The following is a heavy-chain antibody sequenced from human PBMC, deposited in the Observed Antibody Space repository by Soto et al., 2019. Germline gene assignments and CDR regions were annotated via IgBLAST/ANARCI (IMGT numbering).Heavy chain of an antibody. J-gene: IGHJ3*02. Sequence: QVQLVESGGGLVKPGGSLRLSCAASGFTFSDYYMSWIRQAPGKGLEWVSYISSSSSYTNYADSVKGRFTISRDNIKNSLYLQMNSLRAEDTAVYYCAREGRCSGGSCYSLDAFDIWGQGTMVTVSS. V-gene: IGHV3-11*05. CDR2: ISSSSSYT. D-gene: IGHD2-15*01. CDR1: GFTFSDYY. CDR3: AREGRCSGGSCYSLDAFDI.